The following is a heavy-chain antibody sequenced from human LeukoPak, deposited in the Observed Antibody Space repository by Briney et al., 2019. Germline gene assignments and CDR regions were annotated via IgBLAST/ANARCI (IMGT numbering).Heavy chain of an antibody. Sequence: GGSLRLSCEGSAFIFSGHWMNWVRQTPGKGLEWVASIKEDGSVRQYVDSVKGRFIISRDTTKGSLFLQLNRLRAEDTAVYYCARGRRPYSSGLYYFDYWGQGTLVTVSS. V-gene: IGHV3-7*03. J-gene: IGHJ4*02. D-gene: IGHD6-19*01. CDR1: AFIFSGHW. CDR3: ARGRRPYSSGLYYFDY. CDR2: IKEDGSVR.